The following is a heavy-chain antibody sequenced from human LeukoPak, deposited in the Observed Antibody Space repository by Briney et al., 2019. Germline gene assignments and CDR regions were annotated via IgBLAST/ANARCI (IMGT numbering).Heavy chain of an antibody. J-gene: IGHJ4*02. CDR2: ISSSSSYI. CDR3: ARDPRGYSGSYYVIDY. V-gene: IGHV3-21*01. Sequence: PGGSLRLSCAASGFTFSSYSMNWVRQAPGKGLEWVSSISSSSSYIYYADSVKGRFTISRDNAKNSLYLQMNSLRAEDTAVYYCARDPRGYSGSYYVIDYWGQGTLVTVSS. D-gene: IGHD1-26*01. CDR1: GFTFSSYS.